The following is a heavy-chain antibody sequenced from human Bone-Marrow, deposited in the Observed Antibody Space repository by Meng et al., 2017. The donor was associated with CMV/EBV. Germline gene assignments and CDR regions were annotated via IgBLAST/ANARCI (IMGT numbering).Heavy chain of an antibody. CDR1: GGTFSSYA. CDR3: ARAQVSIFGVVILKYYYYYYGMDV. CDR2: IIPIFGTA. D-gene: IGHD3-3*01. Sequence: SVKVSCKASGGTFSSYAISWVRQAPGQGLEWMGGIIPIFGTANYAQKFQGRVTITTDESTSTAYMELKSLRSEDTAVYYCARAQVSIFGVVILKYYYYYYGMDVWGQGTTVTFSS. J-gene: IGHJ6*02. V-gene: IGHV1-69*05.